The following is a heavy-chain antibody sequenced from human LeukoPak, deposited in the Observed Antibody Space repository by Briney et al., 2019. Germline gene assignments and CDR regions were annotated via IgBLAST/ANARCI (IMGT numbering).Heavy chain of an antibody. CDR2: IYYSGST. Sequence: SETLSLTCTVSGGSISSYYWRWIRQPPGKGLEWIGYIYYSGSTNYNPSLKSRVTISVDTSKNQFSLKLSSVTAADTAVYYCTRGLYCSSTSCYVNYYYYYYMDVWGKGTTVTVSS. V-gene: IGHV4-59*01. CDR1: GGSISSYY. D-gene: IGHD2-2*01. CDR3: TRGLYCSSTSCYVNYYYYYYMDV. J-gene: IGHJ6*03.